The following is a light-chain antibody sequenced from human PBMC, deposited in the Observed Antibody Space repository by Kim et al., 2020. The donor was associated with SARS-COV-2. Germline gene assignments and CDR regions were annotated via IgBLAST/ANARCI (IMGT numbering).Light chain of an antibody. J-gene: IGKJ4*01. CDR3: HQYGTSPFT. CDR2: GAS. CDR1: QRVSSNS. Sequence: SPGERAALSCRAIQRVSSNSLAWFQQTPGQAPRLLISGASFRATGIPDRFSGSGSGTDFTLTISRLEPEDFAVYYCHQYGTSPFTFGGGTKVDIK. V-gene: IGKV3-20*01.